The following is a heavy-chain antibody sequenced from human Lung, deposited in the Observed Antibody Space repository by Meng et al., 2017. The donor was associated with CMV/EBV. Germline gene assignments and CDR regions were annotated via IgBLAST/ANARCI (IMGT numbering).Heavy chain of an antibody. D-gene: IGHD3-22*01. CDR2: ISHSGTS. CDR3: ARGRDDDISLGYYYNRGFDV. Sequence: SETLSLXCTVSGGSITSYYWNWIRQPPGKKLEWIGDISHSGTSSYNPSLKSRVIITVDTSRNQFSLKLTSVAAADTAVYFCARGRDDDISLGYYYNRGFDVWXRGAXVTVSS. CDR1: GGSITSYY. V-gene: IGHV4-59*01. J-gene: IGHJ6*02.